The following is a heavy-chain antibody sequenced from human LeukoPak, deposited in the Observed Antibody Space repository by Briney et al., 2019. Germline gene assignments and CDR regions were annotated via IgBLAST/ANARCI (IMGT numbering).Heavy chain of an antibody. J-gene: IGHJ4*02. CDR2: ISWNSGSI. V-gene: IGHV3-9*03. Sequence: GGSLRLSCAASGFTFDEYAMPWVRQAPGKGLERVSGISWNSGSIGYADSVKGRFTISRDNAKNSLYLQMNSLRAEDMALYYCTPERGDGYNTPWESLAYWGQGTLVTVSS. D-gene: IGHD5-24*01. CDR3: TPERGDGYNTPWESLAY. CDR1: GFTFDEYA.